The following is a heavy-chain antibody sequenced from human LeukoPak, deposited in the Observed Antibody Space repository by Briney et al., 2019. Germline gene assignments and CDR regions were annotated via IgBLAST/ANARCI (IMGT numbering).Heavy chain of an antibody. CDR3: AKRVLPAYNDY. CDR1: GFTFSIYG. J-gene: IGHJ4*02. V-gene: IGHV3-23*01. Sequence: GGSLRLSCAASGFTFSIYGMNWVRQAPGKGLEWVSAISGTGASIHYADSVKGRFTISRDNSKNTLYLQMNSLRAEDTAVYYCAKRVLPAYNDYWGQGTLVTVSS. CDR2: ISGTGASI. D-gene: IGHD2-2*01.